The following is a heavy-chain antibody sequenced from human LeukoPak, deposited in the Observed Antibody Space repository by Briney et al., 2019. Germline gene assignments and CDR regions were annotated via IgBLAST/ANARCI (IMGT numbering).Heavy chain of an antibody. CDR2: ISTGSSYI. Sequence: GGSLRLSCASSGFTFSSYSMNWVRQAPGKGLEWVSSISTGSSYIYYADSVKGRFTISRDNAKNSLYLQMNSLRAEDTAVYYCACSPHGLKYYYDSKRPAEDYWGQGTLVTVSS. CDR1: GFTFSSYS. CDR3: ACSPHGLKYYYDSKRPAEDY. D-gene: IGHD3-22*01. V-gene: IGHV3-21*01. J-gene: IGHJ4*02.